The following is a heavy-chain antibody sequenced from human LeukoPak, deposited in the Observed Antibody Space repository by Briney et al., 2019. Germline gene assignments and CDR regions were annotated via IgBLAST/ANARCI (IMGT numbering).Heavy chain of an antibody. J-gene: IGHJ5*02. V-gene: IGHV1-8*01. CDR2: MNPNSGNT. CDR1: GYTFTSYD. CDR3: AMRHSSSWHNWFDP. Sequence: SVKVSCKASGYTFTSYDINWVRQATGQGLEWMGWMNPNSGNTGYAQKFQGRVTMTRNTSISTAYMELSSLRSEDTAVYYCAMRHSSSWHNWFDPWGQGTLVTVSS. D-gene: IGHD6-13*01.